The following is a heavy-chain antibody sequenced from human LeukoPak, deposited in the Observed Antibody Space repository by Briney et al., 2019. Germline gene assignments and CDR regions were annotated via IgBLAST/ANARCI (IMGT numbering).Heavy chain of an antibody. Sequence: GESLKISCRVSGDEFDNYWTGWVRHMSGEGLQWVAIIHPSSSATHYSPSFQGRVSISADKAITPAYLQWNSPRTPGTAISFCSRRAHLATLGVVWFVPWGRGTVVTVSS. CDR2: IHPSSSAT. V-gene: IGHV5-51*01. D-gene: IGHD2-8*01. CDR1: GDEFDNYW. CDR3: SRRAHLATLGVVWFVP. J-gene: IGHJ5*02.